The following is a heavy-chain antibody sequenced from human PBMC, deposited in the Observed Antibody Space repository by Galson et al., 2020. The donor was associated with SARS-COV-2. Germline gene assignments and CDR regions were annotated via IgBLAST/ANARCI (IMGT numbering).Heavy chain of an antibody. CDR2: INPNSGGT. D-gene: IGHD4-17*01. CDR3: ARVNEYYGDLLFDY. Sequence: ASVKVSCKASGYTFTGYYMHWVRQAPGQGLEWMGWINPNSGGTNYAQKFQGRVTMTRDTSISTAYMELSRLRSDDTAVYYCARVNEYYGDLLFDYWGQGTLVTVSS. CDR1: GYTFTGYY. J-gene: IGHJ4*02. V-gene: IGHV1-2*02.